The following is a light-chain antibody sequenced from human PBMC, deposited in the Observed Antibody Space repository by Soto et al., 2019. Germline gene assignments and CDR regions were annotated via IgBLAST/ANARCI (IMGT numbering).Light chain of an antibody. CDR2: GVS. V-gene: IGKV3-20*01. J-gene: IGKJ2*01. CDR1: QSISSSY. Sequence: EIVLTQSPGTLSLSPGERATLSCRASQSISSSYLAWYQQKPDQAPRLLIYGVSSRATGIPDRFSGSGSGTDFTLTISRLEPEDFAVYYCQQYGTSPSTFGQGTKLEIK. CDR3: QQYGTSPST.